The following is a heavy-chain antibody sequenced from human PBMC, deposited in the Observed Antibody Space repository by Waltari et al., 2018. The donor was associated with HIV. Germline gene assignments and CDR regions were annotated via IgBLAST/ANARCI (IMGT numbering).Heavy chain of an antibody. J-gene: IGHJ4*02. CDR3: TTGGNY. V-gene: IGHV3-7*01. CDR2: INQDGSTK. Sequence: EVQLVESGGGLVQPGGSLRLSCAASGFTFSGYWMNWVRQAPGRGLEWVANINQDGSTKRCVDSVEDRFTISRENAKNSLYLQMNSLRAEDTAVYYCTTGGNYWGQGTLVTVSS. D-gene: IGHD3-16*01. CDR1: GFTFSGYW.